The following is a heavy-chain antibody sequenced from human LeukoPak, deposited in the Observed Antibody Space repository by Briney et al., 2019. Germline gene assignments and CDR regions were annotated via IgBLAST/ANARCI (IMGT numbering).Heavy chain of an antibody. CDR2: ISYDGSDK. J-gene: IGHJ4*02. V-gene: IGHV3-30-3*01. CDR3: AKTLVGATSGPDYYFVS. D-gene: IGHD1-26*01. Sequence: GRSLRLSCAASGFTFSAYALHWVRQAPGKGLEWVSVISYDGSDKYYADSVKGRFTISRDNSKNTLYLQISSLRAEDTAVYYCAKTLVGATSGPDYYFVSWGQGTLVTVSS. CDR1: GFTFSAYA.